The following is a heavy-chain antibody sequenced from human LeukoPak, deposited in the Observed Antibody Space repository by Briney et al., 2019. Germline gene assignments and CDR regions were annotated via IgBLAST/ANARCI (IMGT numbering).Heavy chain of an antibody. CDR1: GYSFINYG. J-gene: IGHJ4*02. CDR3: ARDLGAYCGGDCYSYY. Sequence: GASVKVSCKASGYSFINYGISWVRQAPGQGLEWMGWITAYNGNINYAQKFQGRVTMTTDTSTSTVYMELRSLRSDDTAVYYCARDLGAYCGGDCYSYYWGQGTLVTVSS. CDR2: ITAYNGNI. V-gene: IGHV1-18*01. D-gene: IGHD2-21*02.